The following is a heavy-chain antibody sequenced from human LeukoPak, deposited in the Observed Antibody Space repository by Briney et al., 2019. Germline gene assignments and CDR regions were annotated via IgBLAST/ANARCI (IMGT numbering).Heavy chain of an antibody. CDR2: IYYSGST. V-gene: IGHV4-31*03. Sequence: SQTLSLTCTVSGGSISSGGYYWSWIRQHPGKGLEWIGYIYYSGSTYYNPSLKSRVTISVDTSKNQFSLKLSSVTAADTAVYCCAGVPAAIKASDDAFDIWGQGTMVTVSS. CDR1: GGSISSGGYY. J-gene: IGHJ3*02. D-gene: IGHD2-2*01. CDR3: AGVPAAIKASDDAFDI.